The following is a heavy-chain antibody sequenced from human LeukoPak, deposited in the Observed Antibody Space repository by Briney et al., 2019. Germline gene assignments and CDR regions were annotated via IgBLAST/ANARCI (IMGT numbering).Heavy chain of an antibody. D-gene: IGHD3-10*02. Sequence: GGSLRLSCAASGFTFSNYWMSWVRQAPGKGLEWVANINQDGDAKNYVDSVKGRFTISRDNAKNSLFLQMNSLRAEDTAVYYCAELGITMIGGVWGKGTTVTISS. J-gene: IGHJ6*04. CDR3: AELGITMIGGV. CDR1: GFTFSNYW. V-gene: IGHV3-7*01. CDR2: INQDGDAK.